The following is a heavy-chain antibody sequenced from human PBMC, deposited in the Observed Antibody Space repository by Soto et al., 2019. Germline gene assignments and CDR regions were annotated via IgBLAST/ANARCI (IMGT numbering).Heavy chain of an antibody. CDR3: VKVGRGIHLWLDY. CDR2: IDTSGNS. J-gene: IGHJ4*02. Sequence: QPGGSLRLSCAASGFSFSNYAMNWVRQAPGKGLEWVSAIDTSGNSYYADSVKGQFAISRDNSKTTLYLQMNSLRDEDTAVYYCVKVGRGIHLWLDYWGQGTLVTVSS. D-gene: IGHD5-18*01. V-gene: IGHV3-23*01. CDR1: GFSFSNYA.